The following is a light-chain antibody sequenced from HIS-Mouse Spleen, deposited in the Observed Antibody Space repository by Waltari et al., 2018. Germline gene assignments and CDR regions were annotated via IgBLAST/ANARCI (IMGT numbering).Light chain of an antibody. V-gene: IGLV1-47*01. CDR3: AAWDDSLSGPV. CDR2: RNN. Sequence: QSVLTQPPSASGTPGQRVTISCSGSSSNIGSNYVYWYQQLPGTAPKLLIYRNNPRPSGLPARVSGSKSGTSASLAISGLRSEDEADYYCAAWDDSLSGPVFGGGTKLTVL. J-gene: IGLJ3*02. CDR1: SSNIGSNY.